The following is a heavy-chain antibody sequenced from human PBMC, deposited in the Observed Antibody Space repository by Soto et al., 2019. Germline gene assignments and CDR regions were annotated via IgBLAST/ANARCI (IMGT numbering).Heavy chain of an antibody. V-gene: IGHV4-59*01. CDR1: GGSISSYY. J-gene: IGHJ4*02. Sequence: SETLSLTCTVSGGSISSYYWSWIRQPPGKGLEWIGYIYYSGSTNYNPSLKSRVTISVDTSKNQFSLKLSSVTAADAAVYYCARVGSGYLVYYFDYWGQGTLVTVS. CDR2: IYYSGST. CDR3: ARVGSGYLVYYFDY. D-gene: IGHD3-22*01.